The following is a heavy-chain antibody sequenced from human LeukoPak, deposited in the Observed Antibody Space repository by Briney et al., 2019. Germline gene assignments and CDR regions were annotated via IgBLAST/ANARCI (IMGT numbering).Heavy chain of an antibody. CDR1: GGSISSSSAY. J-gene: IGHJ4*02. V-gene: IGHV4-39*01. D-gene: IGHD5-18*01. CDR3: VSPRGFSYGYFDY. Sequence: SETLSLTCTVSGGSISSSSAYWGWIRQPPGKGLEWIGSIYYSKNTYYNPSLKSRVTISADTSKNQFPLTLGSVSATDTAVYYCVSPRGFSYGYFDYWGQGTLVTVSS. CDR2: IYYSKNT.